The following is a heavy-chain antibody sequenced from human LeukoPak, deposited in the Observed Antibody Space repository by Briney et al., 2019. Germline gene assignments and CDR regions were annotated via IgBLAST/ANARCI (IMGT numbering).Heavy chain of an antibody. CDR2: ISSSSSYI. Sequence: GGSLRLSCAASGFTFSSYSMNWVRQAPGKGLEWVSSISSSSSYIYYADSVKGRFTISRDNAKNSLYLQMNSLRAEDTAVYYCARVVGIVGAYDYWGQGTLVTVSS. D-gene: IGHD1-26*01. CDR3: ARVVGIVGAYDY. V-gene: IGHV3-21*01. CDR1: GFTFSSYS. J-gene: IGHJ4*02.